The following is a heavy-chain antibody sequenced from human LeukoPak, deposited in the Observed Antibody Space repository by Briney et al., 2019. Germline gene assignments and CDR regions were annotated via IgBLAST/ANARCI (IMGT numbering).Heavy chain of an antibody. Sequence: PGGSLRLSCAASGFTFNNFGMHWVRQAPGKGLEWVSSISSSSSYIYYADSVKGRFTISRDNAKNSLYLQMNSLRAEDTAVYYCARGYQLLFNYYYMDVWGKGTTVTVSS. CDR1: GFTFNNFG. D-gene: IGHD2-2*01. CDR3: ARGYQLLFNYYYMDV. V-gene: IGHV3-21*01. CDR2: ISSSSSYI. J-gene: IGHJ6*03.